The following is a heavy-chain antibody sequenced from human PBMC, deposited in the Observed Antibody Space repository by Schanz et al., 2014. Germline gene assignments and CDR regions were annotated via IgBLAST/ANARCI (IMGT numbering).Heavy chain of an antibody. J-gene: IGHJ4*02. D-gene: IGHD6-13*01. Sequence: EVQLVESGGGLVKPGGSLSLSCAASGFTMRNEWMSWVRQAPGKGLEWVARIKSRIHGGTTDYAAPVKGRFTISRDDSKHTVYLQMDSLKTEDTALYYCTTAHYSSNYETLDYWGQGTLVTVFS. V-gene: IGHV3-15*01. CDR2: IKSRIHGGTT. CDR1: GFTMRNEW. CDR3: TTAHYSSNYETLDY.